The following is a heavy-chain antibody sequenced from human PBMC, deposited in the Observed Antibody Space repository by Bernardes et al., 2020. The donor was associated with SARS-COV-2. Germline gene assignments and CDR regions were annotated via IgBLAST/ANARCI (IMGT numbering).Heavy chain of an antibody. J-gene: IGHJ6*02. Sequence: SLRLSCAASGFTFSSYALSWVRQAPGKGLEWVSVVSASGGSTYYADSVKGRFTISRDNSKNTLYLQMNSLRAEDTALYYCAKPRYCSSTSCLYAMDVWGQGTTVTVSS. CDR1: GFTFSSYA. V-gene: IGHV3-23*01. CDR2: VSASGGST. CDR3: AKPRYCSSTSCLYAMDV. D-gene: IGHD2-2*01.